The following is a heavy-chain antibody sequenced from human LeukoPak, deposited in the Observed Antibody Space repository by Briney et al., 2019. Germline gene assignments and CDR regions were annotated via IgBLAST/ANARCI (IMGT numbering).Heavy chain of an antibody. Sequence: ASVKVSCKASGYTFTGYYLHWVRQAPGQGLEWMGIINPSGGSTSYAQKFQGRVTMTRDMSTSTVYMELSSLRSEDTAVYYCARKGKSAAGGSFDIWGQGTMVTVSS. CDR2: INPSGGST. J-gene: IGHJ3*02. V-gene: IGHV1-46*01. CDR3: ARKGKSAAGGSFDI. D-gene: IGHD6-13*01. CDR1: GYTFTGYY.